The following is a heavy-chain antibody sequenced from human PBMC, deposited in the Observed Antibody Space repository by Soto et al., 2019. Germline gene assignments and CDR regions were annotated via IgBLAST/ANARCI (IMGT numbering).Heavy chain of an antibody. CDR3: ARPAVDTAMVHWFDP. CDR1: GFTFSIYA. D-gene: IGHD5-18*01. V-gene: IGHV3-30-3*01. Sequence: SLRLSCAASGFTFSIYAMHWVRQAPGKGLEWVAVISYDGSNKYYADSVKGRFTISRDNSKNTLYLQMNSLRAEDTAVYYCARPAVDTAMVHWFDPWGQGTLVTVSS. J-gene: IGHJ5*02. CDR2: ISYDGSNK.